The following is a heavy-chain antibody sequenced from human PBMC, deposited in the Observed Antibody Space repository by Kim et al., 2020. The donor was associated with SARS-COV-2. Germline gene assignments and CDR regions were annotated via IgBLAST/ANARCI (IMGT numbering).Heavy chain of an antibody. V-gene: IGHV3-7*01. D-gene: IGHD6-13*01. Sequence: YVDSGKGRFNISRDNAKNSLYLQMNSLRAEDTAVYYCARVGDGSSWQFDYWGQGTLVTVSS. J-gene: IGHJ4*02. CDR3: ARVGDGSSWQFDY.